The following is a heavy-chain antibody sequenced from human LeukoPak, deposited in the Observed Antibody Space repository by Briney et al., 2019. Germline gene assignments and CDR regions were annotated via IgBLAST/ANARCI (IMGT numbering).Heavy chain of an antibody. D-gene: IGHD6-6*01. V-gene: IGHV3-21*01. CDR1: GFTFSSYS. J-gene: IGHJ4*02. CDR2: ISSSSSYI. Sequence: GGSLRLSCAASGFTFSSYSMNWVRRAPGKGLEWVSSISSSSSYIYYADSVKGRFTISRDNAKNSLYLQMNSLRAEDTAVYYCARFIAARPPFDYWGQGTLVTVSS. CDR3: ARFIAARPPFDY.